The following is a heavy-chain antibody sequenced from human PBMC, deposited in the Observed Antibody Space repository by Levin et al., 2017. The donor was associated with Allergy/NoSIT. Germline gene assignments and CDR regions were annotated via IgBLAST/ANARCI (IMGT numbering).Heavy chain of an antibody. CDR2: ISYDENNI. Sequence: GGSLRLSCAASGFAFSSSAMHWVRQAPGKGLEWVALISYDENNIYYADSVEGRFTISRDNSENTLHLQMNSLRTEDTAVYYCARDPDPIVVVSAITFGWFDPWGQGTLVTVSS. CDR1: GFAFSSSA. J-gene: IGHJ5*02. D-gene: IGHD2-21*01. V-gene: IGHV3-30*04. CDR3: ARDPDPIVVVSAITFGWFDP.